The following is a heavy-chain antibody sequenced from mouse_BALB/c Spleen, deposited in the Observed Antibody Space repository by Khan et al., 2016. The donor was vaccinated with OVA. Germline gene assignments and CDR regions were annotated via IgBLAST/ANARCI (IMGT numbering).Heavy chain of an antibody. Sequence: VQLQQSGPELVKPGASVKMSCEASGYTFTSYVIHWVKQKPGQGLEWIGYIYPFNDDTKYNEKFKGKATLTSDTSSSTAYMELRSLTSEDSAVYYCAKNYRYDVCFAYWGQGTTLTVSS. CDR3: AKNYRYDVCFAY. CDR1: GYTFTSYV. CDR2: IYPFNDDT. D-gene: IGHD2-14*01. V-gene: IGHV1S136*01. J-gene: IGHJ2*01.